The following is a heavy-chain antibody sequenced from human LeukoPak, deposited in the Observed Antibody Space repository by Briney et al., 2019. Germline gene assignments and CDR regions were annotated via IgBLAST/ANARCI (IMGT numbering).Heavy chain of an antibody. CDR1: GYIVSSSY. CDR3: ARLPSGDV. Sequence: GGSLRLSCAASGYIVSSSYITWVRQAPGKGLEWVSVIYSDGRTYYADSLKDRFTISRDNSKNTVHLQINSLRTEDTAIYYCARLPSGDVWGRGTTVIVSS. V-gene: IGHV3-66*04. J-gene: IGHJ6*01. CDR2: IYSDGRT.